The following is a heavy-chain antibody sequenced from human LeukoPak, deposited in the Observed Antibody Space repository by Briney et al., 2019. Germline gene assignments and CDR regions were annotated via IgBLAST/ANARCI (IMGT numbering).Heavy chain of an antibody. Sequence: ASVKVSCKVSGYTLTELSMHWVRQAPGKGPEWMGSFDPEDGETIYSQKFQGRDTMTEDTSTDTAYMELSSLRSEDTAVYYCATNLNLVVSAAIVYWGQGTLVTVSS. J-gene: IGHJ4*02. CDR2: FDPEDGET. CDR3: ATNLNLVVSAAIVY. V-gene: IGHV1-24*01. D-gene: IGHD2-2*01. CDR1: GYTLTELS.